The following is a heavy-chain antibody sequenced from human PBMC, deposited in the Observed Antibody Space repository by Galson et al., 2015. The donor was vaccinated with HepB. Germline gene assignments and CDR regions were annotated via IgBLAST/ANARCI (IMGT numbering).Heavy chain of an antibody. Sequence: SVKVSCKASGYTFTNYAMHWVRQAPGQRLEWMGWINAGNGNTKYSQKFQGRVTITRDTSASTAYMELSSLRSEDTAVYYCARSNPTEYSSSWYGYYYGMDVWGQGTTVTVSS. CDR3: ARSNPTEYSSSWYGYYYGMDV. J-gene: IGHJ6*02. CDR2: INAGNGNT. D-gene: IGHD6-13*01. V-gene: IGHV1-3*01. CDR1: GYTFTNYA.